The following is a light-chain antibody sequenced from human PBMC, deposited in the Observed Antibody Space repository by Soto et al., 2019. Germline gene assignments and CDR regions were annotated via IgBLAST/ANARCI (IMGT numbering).Light chain of an antibody. CDR2: WAS. CDR3: QQYYSTPT. J-gene: IGKJ1*01. CDR1: QSVLYSSNNKSY. Sequence: DIVMTQSPDSLAVSLGERATINCKSSQSVLYSSNNKSYLAWYQQKPGQPPKLLFYWASTRESGVPDRFSGSGSGTDFTLTISSLQAEDVAVYYCQQYYSTPTFGQGTKLEIK. V-gene: IGKV4-1*01.